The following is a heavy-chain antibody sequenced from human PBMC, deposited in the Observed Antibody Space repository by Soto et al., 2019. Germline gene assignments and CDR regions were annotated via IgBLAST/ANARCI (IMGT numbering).Heavy chain of an antibody. CDR3: ASTRRLVDEYFDY. D-gene: IGHD6-6*01. CDR2: IYHSGST. V-gene: IGHV4-30-2*01. Sequence: QLQLQESGSGLVKPSQTLSLTCGVSGGSISSGGYSWSWIRQPPGKGLEWIGYIYHSGSTYYNPSLKSRVTISVDRSKNQFSLKLSSVTAADTAVYYCASTRRLVDEYFDYWGQGIPVTVSS. CDR1: GGSISSGGYS. J-gene: IGHJ4*02.